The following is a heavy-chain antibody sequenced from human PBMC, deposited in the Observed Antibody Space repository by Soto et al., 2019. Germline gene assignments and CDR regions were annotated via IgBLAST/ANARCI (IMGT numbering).Heavy chain of an antibody. V-gene: IGHV3-74*01. CDR2: IDTDGNT. J-gene: IGHJ3*02. Sequence: GVSLRLSFAASGFTFSNYWLHWVRQAPGKGLVWVSDIDTDGNTRYADSVKGRITISRDNAKNTLYLQMNSLRAEDTAVYFCAREWSAFDIWGQGTMVTVS. D-gene: IGHD3-3*01. CDR1: GFTFSNYW. CDR3: AREWSAFDI.